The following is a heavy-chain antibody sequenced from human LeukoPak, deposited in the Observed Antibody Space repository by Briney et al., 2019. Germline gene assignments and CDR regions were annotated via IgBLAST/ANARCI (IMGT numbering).Heavy chain of an antibody. Sequence: SQTLSLTRTVSGYSISSGYYWGSIRQPPGKGLEWIGSIYHSGSTYYNPSLKSRVTISVDTSKNQFSLKLSSVTAADTAVYYCARGLGIGVDYWGQGTLVTVSS. V-gene: IGHV4-38-2*02. CDR1: GYSISSGYY. D-gene: IGHD3-16*01. J-gene: IGHJ4*02. CDR2: IYHSGST. CDR3: ARGLGIGVDY.